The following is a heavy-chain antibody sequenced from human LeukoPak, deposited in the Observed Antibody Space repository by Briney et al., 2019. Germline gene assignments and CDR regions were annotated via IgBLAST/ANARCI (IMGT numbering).Heavy chain of an antibody. Sequence: SETLSLTCAVSGGSISSGGDSWSWIRQPPGKGLEWIGYIYYSGSTYYNPSLKSRVTISVDTSKNQFSLKLSSVTAADTAVYYCARGSSGYYSRYFDYWGQGTLVTVSS. V-gene: IGHV4-30-4*07. CDR2: IYYSGST. D-gene: IGHD3-22*01. CDR1: GGSISSGGDS. CDR3: ARGSSGYYSRYFDY. J-gene: IGHJ4*02.